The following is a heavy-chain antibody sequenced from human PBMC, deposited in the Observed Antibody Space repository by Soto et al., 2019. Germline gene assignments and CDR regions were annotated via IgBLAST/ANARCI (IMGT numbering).Heavy chain of an antibody. J-gene: IGHJ4*02. CDR3: VRDLDASGSYYTDY. CDR1: GYTFITIG. CDR2: ISPHKGNT. D-gene: IGHD3-10*01. V-gene: IGHV1-18*01. Sequence: QVQLVQSGAEVKKPGASVKVSCKASGYTFITIGISWVRQAPGQGLEWMGWISPHKGNTNYAQKFKGRVTMTTDTSTSTAYMELRSLRADDTAVYYCVRDLDASGSYYTDYWGQGTLVTVSS.